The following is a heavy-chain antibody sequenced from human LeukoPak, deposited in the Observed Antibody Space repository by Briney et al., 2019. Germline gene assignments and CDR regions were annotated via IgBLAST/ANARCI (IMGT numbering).Heavy chain of an antibody. CDR1: GGTFSSYA. V-gene: IGHV1-69*05. J-gene: IGHJ4*02. D-gene: IGHD1-26*01. CDR3: ARAGAAVTTHFDS. CDR2: IITIFGTA. Sequence: GASVKVSCKTSGGTFSSYAISWVRQAPGQGLEWMGGIITIFGTAKYAQKLQGRVTMTTDTSTSTAYMELRSLRSDDTAVYSCARAGAAVTTHFDSWGQGTLVTVSS.